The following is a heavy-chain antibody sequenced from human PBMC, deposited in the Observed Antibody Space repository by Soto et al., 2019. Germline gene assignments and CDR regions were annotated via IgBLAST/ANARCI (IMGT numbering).Heavy chain of an antibody. D-gene: IGHD5-12*01. V-gene: IGHV4-30-4*01. CDR1: GGSISSGDYY. Sequence: QVQLQESGPGLVKPSQTLSLTCTVSGGSISSGDYYWSWIRQPPGKGLEWIGYIYYSGSTYYNPSLKSRVTISADTSKNEFSLNLSSVTAAETAMYYCASPGVATIYPGNYWLDPWGQCPLVTVSS. CDR2: IYYSGST. CDR3: ASPGVATIYPGNYWLDP. J-gene: IGHJ5*02.